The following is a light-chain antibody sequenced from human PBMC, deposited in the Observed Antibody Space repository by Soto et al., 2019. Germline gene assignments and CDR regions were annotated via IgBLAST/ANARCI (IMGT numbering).Light chain of an antibody. V-gene: IGKV3-11*01. CDR1: QSVTKY. Sequence: EIVLTQSPATLSLSPGERATLSCRASQSVTKYLSWYQQKFGQAPRLLIYDASNRATGIPARFSGSGSGTDFTLTISSLEPEDFAVYYCQQRTIWPLTFCGGTKVEIK. CDR2: DAS. CDR3: QQRTIWPLT. J-gene: IGKJ4*01.